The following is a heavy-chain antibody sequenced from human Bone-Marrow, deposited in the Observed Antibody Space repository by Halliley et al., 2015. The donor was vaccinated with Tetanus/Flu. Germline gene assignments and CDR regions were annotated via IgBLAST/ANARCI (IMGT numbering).Heavy chain of an antibody. V-gene: IGHV4-31*02. D-gene: IGHD3-3*01. CDR2: GKP. J-gene: IGHJ6*02. Sequence: GKPSYHPSLKSRLPLSVDTSKNQFSLNPNSVTAADTAVYYCARLFWSGYYGGLDVWGQGTPVTVSS. CDR3: ARLFWSGYYGGLDV.